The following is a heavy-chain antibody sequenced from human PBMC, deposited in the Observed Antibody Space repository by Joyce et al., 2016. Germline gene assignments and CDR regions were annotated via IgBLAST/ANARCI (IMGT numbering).Heavy chain of an antibody. J-gene: IGHJ5*02. V-gene: IGHV4-61*01. CDR3: ARGGYGKNWFDP. CDR2: IYYIGST. CDR1: GGSVTSGSYY. Sequence: QVQLQESGPGLVKPSETLSLTCTGSGGSVTSGSYYWSWIRQPPGKGLECIGYIYYIGSTNFHPSLKSRVTISVDTSKNHFSLNLSSVTAADTAVYYCARGGYGKNWFDPWGQGALVTVSS. D-gene: IGHD1-1*01.